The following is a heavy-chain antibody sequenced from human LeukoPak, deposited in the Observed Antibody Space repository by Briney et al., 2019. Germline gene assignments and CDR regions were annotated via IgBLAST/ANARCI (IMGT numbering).Heavy chain of an antibody. J-gene: IGHJ3*02. CDR2: IYYSGNT. CDR1: GGSITSYN. Sequence: PSETLSLTCTVSGGSITSYNWNWIRQPPGKGLEWIGFIYYSGNTNYNPSLKSRVTISVDTSKNQFSLKLSSVAAADTAVYYCAREGDSSAWVDAFDIWGQGTMVTVSS. V-gene: IGHV4-59*01. D-gene: IGHD3-22*01. CDR3: AREGDSSAWVDAFDI.